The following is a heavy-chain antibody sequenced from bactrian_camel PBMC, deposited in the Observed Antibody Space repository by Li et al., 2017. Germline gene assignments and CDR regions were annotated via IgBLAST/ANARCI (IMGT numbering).Heavy chain of an antibody. D-gene: IGHD5*01. CDR1: GYTFNTY. V-gene: IGHV3S10*01. J-gene: IGHJ4*01. CDR2: IDSNGET. CDR3: ATWGY. Sequence: DVQLVESGGGSVQAGGSVRLSCAASGYTFNTYRWFRQAPGQEREGVASIDSNGETTYADSVKGRFTISKDNAKNMVYLQMNSLKSEDTALYYCATWGYWGQGTQVTVSS.